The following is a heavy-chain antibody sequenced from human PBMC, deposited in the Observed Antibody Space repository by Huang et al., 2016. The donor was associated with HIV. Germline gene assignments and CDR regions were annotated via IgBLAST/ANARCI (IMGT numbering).Heavy chain of an antibody. D-gene: IGHD2-21*02. V-gene: IGHV3-30*02. CDR1: GFSFSHYG. Sequence: QEQLVESGGGVVKPGGSLRFSCATSGFSFSHYGVHGVRQAPGKGLEWVAFIRFDGGNKHYADSAKGRFTISRDNSKKMLFLEMNSLRGDDTAFYYCATDLGGYSFDYWGQGALVSVSS. J-gene: IGHJ4*02. CDR2: IRFDGGNK. CDR3: ATDLGGYSFDY.